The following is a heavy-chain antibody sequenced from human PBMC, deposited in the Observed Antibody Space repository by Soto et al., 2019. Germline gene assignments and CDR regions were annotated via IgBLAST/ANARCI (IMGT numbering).Heavy chain of an antibody. CDR2: ISYDGSNK. D-gene: IGHD1-26*01. Sequence: GGSLILSCASCWFPFLSYGMHWVRQAPGKGLEWLAVISYDGSNKYYADSVKGRFTISRDNSKNTLYLQMNSLRAEDTAVYYCAKELGATSYWGQGT. CDR3: AKELGATSY. CDR1: WFPFLSYG. V-gene: IGHV3-30*18. J-gene: IGHJ4*02.